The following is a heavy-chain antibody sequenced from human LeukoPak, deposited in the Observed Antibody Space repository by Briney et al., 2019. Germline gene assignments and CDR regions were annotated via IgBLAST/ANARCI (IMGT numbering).Heavy chain of an antibody. CDR1: GFTFSSYA. Sequence: PGGSLRLSCAASGFTFSSYAMHWVRQAPGKGLEWVAVISYDGSNKYYADSVKGRFTISRDNSKNTLYLQMNSLRAEDTAVYYCAKDSPVGGFYYFDYWGQGTLVTVSS. D-gene: IGHD2-15*01. V-gene: IGHV3-30-3*01. J-gene: IGHJ4*02. CDR3: AKDSPVGGFYYFDY. CDR2: ISYDGSNK.